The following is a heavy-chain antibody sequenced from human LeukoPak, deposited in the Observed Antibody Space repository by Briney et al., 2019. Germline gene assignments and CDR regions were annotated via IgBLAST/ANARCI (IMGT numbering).Heavy chain of an antibody. Sequence: GGSLRLSCAASGFIFSSYSMNWVRQAPGKGLEWVSSISSSSSYIYYADSVKGRFTMSRDNAKNSLYLQMNSLRAEDTAVYYCARAKGSSGWYELGYWGQGTLVTVSS. CDR2: ISSSSSYI. J-gene: IGHJ4*02. V-gene: IGHV3-21*01. CDR1: GFIFSSYS. D-gene: IGHD6-19*01. CDR3: ARAKGSSGWYELGY.